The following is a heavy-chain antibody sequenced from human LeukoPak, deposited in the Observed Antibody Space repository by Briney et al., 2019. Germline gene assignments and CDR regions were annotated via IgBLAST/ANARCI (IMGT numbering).Heavy chain of an antibody. CDR1: GGSISSGSYS. Sequence: SQTLSINSTVSGGSISSGSYSWSWLRQPPGKGLEWIGRIYTSGSTNYNPSLMSRVTISVDTSNNHFSLTLIPVTAAHTAVYYCAGGYSRGDFHYWGQGTLVTVSS. CDR2: IYTSGST. J-gene: IGHJ4*02. CDR3: AGGYSRGDFHY. V-gene: IGHV4-61*02. D-gene: IGHD1-1*01.